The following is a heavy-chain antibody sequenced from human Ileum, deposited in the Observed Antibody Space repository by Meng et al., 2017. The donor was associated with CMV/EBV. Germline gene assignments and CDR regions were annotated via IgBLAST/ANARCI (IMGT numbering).Heavy chain of an antibody. CDR1: AFTFSSYW. D-gene: IGHD2-2*01. J-gene: IGHJ4*02. CDR3: GKGSRSTSWYYFDH. CDR2: INSDGRTT. Sequence: GESLKISCTASAFTFSSYWMHWVRQAPGKGLVWVSRINSDGRTTSYADSVKGRFTISRDNSKNTLYLQMNNLRTEDTAIYYCGKGSRSTSWYYFDHWGQGTLVTVSS. V-gene: IGHV3-74*01.